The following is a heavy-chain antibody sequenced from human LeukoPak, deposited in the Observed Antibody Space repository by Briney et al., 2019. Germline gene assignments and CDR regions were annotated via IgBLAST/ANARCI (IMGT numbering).Heavy chain of an antibody. CDR1: GGSISSYY. V-gene: IGHV4-39*07. J-gene: IGHJ4*02. CDR3: ARGSRGMVATEIDY. CDR2: IYYSGST. D-gene: IGHD5-12*01. Sequence: SETLSLTCTVSGGSISSYYWGWIRQPPGKGLEWIGSIYYSGSTYYNPSLKSRVTISVDTSKNQFSLKLSSVTAADTAVYYCARGSRGMVATEIDYWGQGTLVTVSS.